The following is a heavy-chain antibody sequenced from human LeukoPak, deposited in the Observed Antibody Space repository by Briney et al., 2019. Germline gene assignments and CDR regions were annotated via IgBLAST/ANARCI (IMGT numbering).Heavy chain of an antibody. D-gene: IGHD3-3*01. CDR2: ISDRGTSI. J-gene: IGHJ4*02. CDR3: VRNDTSGVGLDY. CDR1: GFTFSNHA. Sequence: PGGSLRLSCAASGFTFSNHAMTWVRQAPGKGLEWVSNISDRGTSINYAVSVKGRFSISRDNAKNTLYLQMNSLRDEDTAVYYCVRNDTSGVGLDYWGQGPLVTVSS. V-gene: IGHV3-23*01.